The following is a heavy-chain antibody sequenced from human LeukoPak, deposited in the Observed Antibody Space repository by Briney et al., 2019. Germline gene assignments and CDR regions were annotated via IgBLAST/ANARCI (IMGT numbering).Heavy chain of an antibody. CDR3: ARRPLDYYDSSGWNYYFDY. J-gene: IGHJ4*02. CDR2: IYHSGST. CDR1: GYSISSGYY. Sequence: SETLSLTCTVSGYSISSGYYWGWIRQPPGKGLEWIGSIYHSGSTYYNPSLKSRVTISVDTSKNQFSLKLSSVTAADTAVYYCARRPLDYYDSSGWNYYFDYWGQGTLVTVSS. D-gene: IGHD3-22*01. V-gene: IGHV4-38-2*02.